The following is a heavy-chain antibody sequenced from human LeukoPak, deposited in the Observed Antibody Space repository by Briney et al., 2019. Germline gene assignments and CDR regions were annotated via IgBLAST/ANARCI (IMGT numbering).Heavy chain of an antibody. CDR3: ARGRVAVAGTNFDY. CDR1: GGSFSGYY. V-gene: IGHV4-34*01. CDR2: INHSGST. D-gene: IGHD6-19*01. Sequence: SETLSLTCAVYGGSFSGYYWSWIRQPPGKGLEWIGEINHSGSTNYNPSLKSRVTISVDTSKNQFSLKLSSVTAADTAVYYCARGRVAVAGTNFDYWGQGTLLPSPQ. J-gene: IGHJ4*02.